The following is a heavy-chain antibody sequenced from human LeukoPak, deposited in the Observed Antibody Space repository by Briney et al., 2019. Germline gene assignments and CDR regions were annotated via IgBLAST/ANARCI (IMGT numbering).Heavy chain of an antibody. CDR3: ARDRGAYCGGDCYFGYFDY. Sequence: GGSLRLSCAASGFTFSSYGMHWVRQAPGKGLDWVAVISYDGSNKFYADSVKGRFTISRDNSRNTLYLQMNSLRAEDTAVYYCARDRGAYCGGDCYFGYFDYWGQGTLVTVSS. D-gene: IGHD2-21*02. CDR2: ISYDGSNK. J-gene: IGHJ4*02. CDR1: GFTFSSYG. V-gene: IGHV3-30*03.